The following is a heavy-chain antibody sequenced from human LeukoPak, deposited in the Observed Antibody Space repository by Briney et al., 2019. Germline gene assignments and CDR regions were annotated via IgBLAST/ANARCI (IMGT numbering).Heavy chain of an antibody. CDR1: GGSISSYY. J-gene: IGHJ3*02. CDR2: IYYSGST. V-gene: IGHV4-59*01. Sequence: PSETLSLTCTVSGGSISSYYWNWIRQPPGKGLEWIGYIYYSGSTNYNPSLKSRVTISVDTSKNQFSLKLTSVTAADTAVYYCARDRPIGIAASGTYDIWGQGTMVTVSS. D-gene: IGHD6-13*01. CDR3: ARDRPIGIAASGTYDI.